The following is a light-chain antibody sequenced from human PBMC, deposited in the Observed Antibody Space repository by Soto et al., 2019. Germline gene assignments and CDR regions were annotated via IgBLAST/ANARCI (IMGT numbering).Light chain of an antibody. CDR3: VSFTSGTTYV. Sequence: QSALTQPASVSASPGQSITISCTGTSSDVGGSNFVSWYQQHPGKPPKLIIYDVATRPSGVSNRFSGSKSGSTASLIISRRKNEDEADYYCVSFTSGTTYVFGSGTKVTVL. J-gene: IGLJ1*01. CDR2: DVA. CDR1: SSDVGGSNF. V-gene: IGLV2-14*03.